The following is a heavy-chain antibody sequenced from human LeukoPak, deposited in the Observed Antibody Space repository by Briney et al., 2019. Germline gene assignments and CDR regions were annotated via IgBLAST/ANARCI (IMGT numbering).Heavy chain of an antibody. Sequence: SETLSLTCTVSGGSISSYYWSWIRQPPGKGLEWIGYIYYSGSTNYNPSLKSRVTISVDTSKNQFSLKLSSVTAADTAVYYCARLGFDYYDSSGYNAFDIWGQGTMVTVSS. CDR1: GGSISSYY. CDR2: IYYSGST. V-gene: IGHV4-59*08. D-gene: IGHD3-22*01. J-gene: IGHJ3*02. CDR3: ARLGFDYYDSSGYNAFDI.